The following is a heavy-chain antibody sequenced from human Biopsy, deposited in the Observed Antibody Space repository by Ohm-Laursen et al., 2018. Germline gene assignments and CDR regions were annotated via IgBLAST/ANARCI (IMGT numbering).Heavy chain of an antibody. CDR2: ISETSSHI. CDR1: GFSVSSYD. V-gene: IGHV3-21*01. J-gene: IGHJ6*02. Sequence: SLRLSCAASGFSVSSYDMNWVRQAPGKGLEWISYISETSSHIYDADSVRGRFTVARDIAKISLYLQLNSRRVEDTAVYYCARDSSRRAREGGMDVWGQGTTVTVSS. D-gene: IGHD6-6*01. CDR3: ARDSSRRAREGGMDV.